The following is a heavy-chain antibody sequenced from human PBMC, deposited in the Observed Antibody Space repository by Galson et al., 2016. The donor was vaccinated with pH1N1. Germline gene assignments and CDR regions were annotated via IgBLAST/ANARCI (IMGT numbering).Heavy chain of an antibody. V-gene: IGHV3-48*03. D-gene: IGHD1-1*01. Sequence: SLRLSCAASGFTFSTYEMNWVRQAPGKGLEWISYISTSGSDKDYADSVEGRFTISRDNANDLVYLQMNSLRVDDTAVYYCARDWLTWNDEAFDVWGQGTTVTVSS. J-gene: IGHJ6*02. CDR3: ARDWLTWNDEAFDV. CDR2: ISTSGSDK. CDR1: GFTFSTYE.